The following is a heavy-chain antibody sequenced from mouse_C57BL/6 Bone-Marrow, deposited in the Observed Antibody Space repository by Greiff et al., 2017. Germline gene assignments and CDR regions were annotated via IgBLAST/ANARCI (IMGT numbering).Heavy chain of an antibody. CDR2: IYPGGGYT. CDR3: ARSGYYSFAY. J-gene: IGHJ3*01. D-gene: IGHD2-3*01. Sequence: LVESGAELVRPGTSVKMSCKASGYTFTNYWIGWAKQRPGHGLEWIGDIYPGGGYTNYNEKFKGKATLTADKSSSTAYMQFSSLTSEDSAIYYCARSGYYSFAYWGQGTLVTVSA. V-gene: IGHV1-63*01. CDR1: GYTFTNYW.